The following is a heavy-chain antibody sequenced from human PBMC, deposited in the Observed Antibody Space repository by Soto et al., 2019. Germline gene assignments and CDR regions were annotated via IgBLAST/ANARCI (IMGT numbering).Heavy chain of an antibody. J-gene: IGHJ6*02. CDR2: ISGSGGST. CDR1: GFTFSSYA. V-gene: IGHV3-23*01. Sequence: LRLSCAASGFTFSSYAMSWVRQAPGKGLEWVSAISGSGGSTYYADSVKGRFTISRDNSKNTLYLQMNSLRAEDTAVYYCAKAIAAHNYYYGMDVWGQGTTVTVSS. D-gene: IGHD6-13*01. CDR3: AKAIAAHNYYYGMDV.